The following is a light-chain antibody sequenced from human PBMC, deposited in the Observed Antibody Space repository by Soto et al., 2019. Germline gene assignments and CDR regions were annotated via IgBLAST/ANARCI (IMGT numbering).Light chain of an antibody. V-gene: IGLV2-8*01. CDR1: SSDPATDKY. CDR2: EVR. Sequence: QSALTQPPSASGSPGQSVTISCTGTSSDPATDKYVSWYQQHPGKAPKVMIYEVRKRPSGVPDRFSGTKSGNTASLTVSGLQAEDEADYYCTSYARSNSVIFGGGTKLTVL. CDR3: TSYARSNSVI. J-gene: IGLJ2*01.